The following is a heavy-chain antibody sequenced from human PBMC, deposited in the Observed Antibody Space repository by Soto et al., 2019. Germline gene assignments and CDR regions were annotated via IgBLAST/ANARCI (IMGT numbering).Heavy chain of an antibody. CDR3: ARDGVSSTEYTWNYGTYFDY. J-gene: IGHJ4*02. D-gene: IGHD1-7*01. CDR1: GFTFSDHY. V-gene: IGHV3-72*01. Sequence: GGSLRLSCAASGFTFSDHYMDWVRQAPGKGLEWVGRTRNKANSYTTEYAASVKGRFTISRDDSKNSLYLQMNSLKTEDTAVYYCARDGVSSTEYTWNYGTYFDYWGQGALVTVSS. CDR2: TRNKANSYTT.